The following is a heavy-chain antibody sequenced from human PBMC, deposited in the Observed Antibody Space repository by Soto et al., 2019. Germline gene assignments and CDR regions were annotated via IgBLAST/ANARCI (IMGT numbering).Heavy chain of an antibody. CDR2: ISGSGGST. CDR1: GFTFSSYA. J-gene: IGHJ4*02. Sequence: EVQLLESGGGLVQPGGSLRLSCAASGFTFSSYAMSWVRQAPGKGLEWVSAISGSGGSTYYTDSVKGRFTISRDNSKNTLYLQMNSLRAEDTAVYYCAKDLSRRWLQLIGFDYWGQGTLVTVSS. D-gene: IGHD5-12*01. CDR3: AKDLSRRWLQLIGFDY. V-gene: IGHV3-23*01.